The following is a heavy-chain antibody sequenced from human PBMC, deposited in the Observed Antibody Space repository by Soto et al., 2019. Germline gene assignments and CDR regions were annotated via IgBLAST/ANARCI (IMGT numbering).Heavy chain of an antibody. CDR2: IYYSGST. Sequence: QIQLQESGPGLVKPSETLSLTCTVSGGSISSYYWSWIRQPPGKGLEWIGYIYYSGSTNYNPSLKSRLTISADMSKNQFSLKLRSVTAADTAVYYCARGAVMVEGYFDLWGRGTLVTVSS. V-gene: IGHV4-59*01. CDR3: ARGAVMVEGYFDL. D-gene: IGHD3-16*01. CDR1: GGSISSYY. J-gene: IGHJ2*01.